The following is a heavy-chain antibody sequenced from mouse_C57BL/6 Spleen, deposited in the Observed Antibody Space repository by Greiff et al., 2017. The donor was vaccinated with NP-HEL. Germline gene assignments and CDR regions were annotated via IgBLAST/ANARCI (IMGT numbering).Heavy chain of an antibody. CDR2: INPGSGGT. Sequence: VQLQQSGAELVRPGTSVKVSCKASGYAFTNYLIEWVKQRPGQGLEWIGVINPGSGGTNYNEKFKGKATLTADKSSSTAYMQLSSLTSEDSAVYFCARYYGYDGWYFDVWGTGTTVTVSS. CDR1: GYAFTNYL. CDR3: ARYYGYDGWYFDV. J-gene: IGHJ1*03. V-gene: IGHV1-54*01. D-gene: IGHD2-2*01.